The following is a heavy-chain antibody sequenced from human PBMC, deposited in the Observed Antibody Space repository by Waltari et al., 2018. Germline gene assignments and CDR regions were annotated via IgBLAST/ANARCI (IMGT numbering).Heavy chain of an antibody. V-gene: IGHV4-38-2*02. CDR2: IYGSSGST. D-gene: IGHD2-15*01. CDR1: GGSISGGYG. Sequence: QVQLQESGPAVVKPSETLSLTCAVSGGSISGGYGWSWIRQAPGKGLGWIGSIYGSSGSTYYNPSLKSRVTISKDTSKNQFSLKLSSVTAADTAVYYCARDWRIPVLTAPPSIGYFEFWGQGALVTVSS. CDR3: ARDWRIPVLTAPPSIGYFEF. J-gene: IGHJ1*01.